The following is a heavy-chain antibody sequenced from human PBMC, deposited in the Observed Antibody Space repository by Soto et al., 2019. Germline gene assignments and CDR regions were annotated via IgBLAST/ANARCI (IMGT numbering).Heavy chain of an antibody. CDR1: GYTFTSYY. V-gene: IGHV1-18*04. Sequence: GASVKVSCKASGYTFTSYYMHWVRQAPGQGLEWMGWISAYNGNTNYAQKFLDRVTMTTDTSTSTAYMELRSLRSDDTAVYYCARDPTDSSGYYYDYWGQGTLVTVSS. CDR3: ARDPTDSSGYYYDY. J-gene: IGHJ4*02. D-gene: IGHD3-22*01. CDR2: ISAYNGNT.